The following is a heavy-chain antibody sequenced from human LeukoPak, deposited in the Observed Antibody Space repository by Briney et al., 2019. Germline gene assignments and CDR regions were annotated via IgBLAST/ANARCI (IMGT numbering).Heavy chain of an antibody. Sequence: ASVKVSCTAAEYTFTGYYMHWVRQAPGQGLEWMGWTNPNSGATDDAQNFQGRVTLTRDTSISTASMELSRLRSDDTAVYDCASGYRFGNWGQGTLVTVSS. D-gene: IGHD5-18*01. V-gene: IGHV1-2*02. CDR1: EYTFTGYY. CDR2: TNPNSGAT. CDR3: ASGYRFGN. J-gene: IGHJ4*02.